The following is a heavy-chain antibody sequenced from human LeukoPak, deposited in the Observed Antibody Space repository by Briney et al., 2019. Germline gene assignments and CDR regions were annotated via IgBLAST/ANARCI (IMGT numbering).Heavy chain of an antibody. J-gene: IGHJ3*02. CDR2: ISGGGGST. CDR3: AKDPNGDYIGTFDI. CDR1: QFNFNSYG. D-gene: IGHD4-17*01. Sequence: GGSLRLSCATSQFNFNSYGMTWVRQAPGKGLEWVSSISGGGGSTQYADSVQGRFTISRDNSKNTLYLQMNNLRADDTAVYYCAKDPNGDYIGTFDIWGQGTMVTVSS. V-gene: IGHV3-23*01.